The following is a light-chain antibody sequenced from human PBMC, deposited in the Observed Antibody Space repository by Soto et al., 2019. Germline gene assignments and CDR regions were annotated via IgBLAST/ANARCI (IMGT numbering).Light chain of an antibody. CDR3: ISYTVSRSYV. Sequence: QSVLTQPASVSGTPGQPITISCSGTSSDIGAYDHVAWFQQFPGKTPKLVIYSVSNRPSGVSYRFSGSKSGNTASLTISGLQADAEADYYCISYTVSRSYVFGPGTKVPS. CDR2: SVS. V-gene: IGLV2-14*01. J-gene: IGLJ1*01. CDR1: SSDIGAYDH.